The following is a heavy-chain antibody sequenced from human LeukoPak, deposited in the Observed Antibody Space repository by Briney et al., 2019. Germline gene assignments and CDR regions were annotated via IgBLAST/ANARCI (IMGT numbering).Heavy chain of an antibody. D-gene: IGHD4-17*01. CDR2: ISSSSYI. J-gene: IGHJ4*02. Sequence: GGSLRLSCAASGFTFSSYSMNWVRQAPGKGVEWVSSISSSSYIYYADSVKGRFTISRDNAKNSLYLQMNSLRAEDTAVYYCARATTVTTPVNDYWGQGTLVTVSS. CDR1: GFTFSSYS. V-gene: IGHV3-21*01. CDR3: ARATTVTTPVNDY.